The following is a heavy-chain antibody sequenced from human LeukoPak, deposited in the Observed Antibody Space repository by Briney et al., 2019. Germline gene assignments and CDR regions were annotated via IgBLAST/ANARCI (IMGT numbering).Heavy chain of an antibody. Sequence: GGSLRLSCAASGFTFSSYGMHWVRQAPGKGLEWVAVISYDGSNKYYADSVKGRFTISRDNSKNTLYLQMSSLRAEDTAVYYCAKAGDGGVDYWGQGTLVTVSS. D-gene: IGHD4-23*01. CDR2: ISYDGSNK. J-gene: IGHJ4*02. CDR1: GFTFSSYG. V-gene: IGHV3-30*18. CDR3: AKAGDGGVDY.